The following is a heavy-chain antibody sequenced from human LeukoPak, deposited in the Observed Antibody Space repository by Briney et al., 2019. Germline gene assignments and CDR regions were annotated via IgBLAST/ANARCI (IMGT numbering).Heavy chain of an antibody. D-gene: IGHD3-22*01. CDR2: IYYSGST. J-gene: IGHJ4*02. CDR1: GGSVSSGSYY. CDR3: ARGWHYYDSSGHPFDY. V-gene: IGHV4-61*01. Sequence: PSETLSLTCTVSGGSVSSGSYYWSWIRQPPGKGLEWIGYIYYSGSTNYNPSLKSRVTISVDTSKNQFSLKLSSVTAADTAVYYCARGWHYYDSSGHPFDYWGQGTLVTVSS.